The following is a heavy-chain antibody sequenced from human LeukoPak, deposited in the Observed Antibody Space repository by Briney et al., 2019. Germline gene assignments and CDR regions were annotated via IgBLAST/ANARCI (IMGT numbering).Heavy chain of an antibody. J-gene: IGHJ4*02. CDR3: AKDADIVVVPADYFDY. D-gene: IGHD2-2*01. Sequence: GGSLRLSCAASGFAFSSYAMSWVRQAPGKGLEWVSAISGSGGSTYYADSVKGRFTISRDNSKNTLYLQMNSLRAEDTAVYYCAKDADIVVVPADYFDYWGQGTLVTVSS. CDR1: GFAFSSYA. V-gene: IGHV3-23*01. CDR2: ISGSGGST.